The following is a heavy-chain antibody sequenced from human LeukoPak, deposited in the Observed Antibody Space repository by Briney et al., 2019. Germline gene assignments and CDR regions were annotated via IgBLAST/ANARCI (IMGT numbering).Heavy chain of an antibody. V-gene: IGHV6-1*01. D-gene: IGHD3-9*01. CDR3: ARGMGYYDILTGYREYYFDY. CDR2: TYYRSKWYN. CDR1: GDSASSNSTA. J-gene: IGHJ4*02. Sequence: SQTLSLTCAISGDSASSNSTAWNWIRQSPSRGLEWLGRTYYRSKWYNDYAVSVKSRITINPDTSKNQFSLQLNSVTPEDTAVYYCARGMGYYDILTGYREYYFDYWGQGTLVTVSS.